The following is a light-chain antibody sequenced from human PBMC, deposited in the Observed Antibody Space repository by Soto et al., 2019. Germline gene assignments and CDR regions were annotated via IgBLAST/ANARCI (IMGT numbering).Light chain of an antibody. CDR2: AAS. CDR1: QGVSNY. CDR3: LQYHDYPWT. Sequence: DLQMTQSPSVMSASVGDRVTITCRASQGVSNYVAWFQQKPGKVPKRLIFAASALQSGVPSRFTGSGSWTAFTLTISSLQPEDFATYFCLQYHDYPWTFGQGTKVEIK. J-gene: IGKJ1*01. V-gene: IGKV1-17*03.